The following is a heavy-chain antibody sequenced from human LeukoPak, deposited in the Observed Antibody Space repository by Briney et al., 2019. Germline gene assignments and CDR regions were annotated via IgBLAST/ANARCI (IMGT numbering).Heavy chain of an antibody. CDR2: IKRDGSEK. V-gene: IGHV3-7*01. CDR1: GFTFSSYW. Sequence: GGSPRLSCAASGFTFSSYWMSWVRQAPGKGLEWVANIKRDGSEKYYVDSVKGRFTISRDNAKNSLYLQMNSLRAEDTAVYYCARNTIFGVADFYYYYYYMDVWGKGTTVTVSS. D-gene: IGHD3-3*01. J-gene: IGHJ6*03. CDR3: ARNTIFGVADFYYYYYYMDV.